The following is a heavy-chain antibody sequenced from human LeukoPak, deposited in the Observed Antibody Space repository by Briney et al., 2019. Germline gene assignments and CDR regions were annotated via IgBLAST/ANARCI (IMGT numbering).Heavy chain of an antibody. J-gene: IGHJ4*02. CDR2: INPDNNGT. CDR3: ARDPTAGYASSATDY. Sequence: SVKVSCKASGSTFIAYYMHWVRQAPGQGLEWMGWINPDNNGTNYAQKFQGRVTMTSDTSITTAYMELSRLTSDDTAVYYCARDPTAGYASSATDYWGQGTLVTVSS. CDR1: GSTFIAYY. V-gene: IGHV1-2*02. D-gene: IGHD2-15*01.